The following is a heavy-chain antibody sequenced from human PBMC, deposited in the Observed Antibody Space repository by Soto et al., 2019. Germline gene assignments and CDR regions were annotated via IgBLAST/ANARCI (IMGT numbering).Heavy chain of an antibody. D-gene: IGHD1-26*01. CDR1: GFTFDDYA. CDR2: ISWDGGST. Sequence: GGSLRLSCAASGFTFDDYAMHWVRQAPGKGLEWVSLISWDGGSTYYADSVKGRFTISRDNSKNSLYLQMNSLRAEDTALYYCAKDISRLRSGGYYYYYYYGMDVWGQGTTVTVSS. CDR3: AKDISRLRSGGYYYYYYYGMDV. V-gene: IGHV3-43D*03. J-gene: IGHJ6*02.